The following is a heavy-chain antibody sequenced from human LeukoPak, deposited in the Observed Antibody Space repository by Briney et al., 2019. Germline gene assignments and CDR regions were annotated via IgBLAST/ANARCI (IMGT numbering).Heavy chain of an antibody. D-gene: IGHD6-19*01. CDR2: IIAYNGNT. CDR1: GYTFTSYG. CDR3: ARAVAVDGHVDY. V-gene: IGHV1-18*03. Sequence: GASVKVSFKASGYTFTSYGISWVRQAPGQGLEWMGRIIAYNGNTNYVQKLQGSVTTTPDTSTNTPYMERRSMRSDDMAVYYCARAVAVDGHVDYWGQGTLVTVSA. J-gene: IGHJ4*02.